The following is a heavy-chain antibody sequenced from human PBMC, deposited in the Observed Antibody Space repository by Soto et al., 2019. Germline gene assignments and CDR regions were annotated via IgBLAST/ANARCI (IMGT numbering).Heavy chain of an antibody. CDR3: ARRPVTYYFDY. V-gene: IGHV3-30-3*01. D-gene: IGHD4-17*01. CDR1: EFTFSNYA. CDR2: RSYDGSNK. Sequence: QVQLVESGGGVVQPGRSLRLSCAASEFTFSNYAKHCVRQAPGKGLEWVADRSYDGSNKYYADSVKGRFTISRDNSKNTLYLQMNSLRAEDTAVYYCARRPVTYYFDYWGQGTLVTVSS. J-gene: IGHJ4*02.